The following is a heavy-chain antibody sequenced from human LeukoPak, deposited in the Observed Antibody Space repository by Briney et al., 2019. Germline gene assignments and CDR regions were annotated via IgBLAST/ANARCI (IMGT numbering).Heavy chain of an antibody. CDR1: GFTFSSYA. CDR3: AKDIGSSSWYVTFKIRTYYYYGMDV. V-gene: IGHV3-23*01. CDR2: ISGSGGST. Sequence: GGSLRLSCAASGFTFSSYAMSWVRQAPGKGLEWVSAISGSGGSTYYADSVKGRFTISRDNSKNTLYLQMNSLRTEDTALYYCAKDIGSSSWYVTFKIRTYYYYGMDVWGQGTTVTVSS. J-gene: IGHJ6*02. D-gene: IGHD6-13*01.